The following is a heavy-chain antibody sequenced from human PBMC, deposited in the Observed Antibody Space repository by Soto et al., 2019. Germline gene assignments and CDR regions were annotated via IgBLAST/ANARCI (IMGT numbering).Heavy chain of an antibody. CDR3: ARGFDYDILTGYTFDY. D-gene: IGHD3-9*01. CDR2: INPSGGST. J-gene: IGHJ4*02. CDR1: GYTVTSDH. V-gene: IGHV1-46*01. Sequence: ASMKVSCKASGYTVTSDHMHWVRHAPGQRLEWMGIINPSGGSTSYAQKFQGRVTMTRDTSTSTVYMELSSLRSEDTAVYYCARGFDYDILTGYTFDYWGQGTLVTVSS.